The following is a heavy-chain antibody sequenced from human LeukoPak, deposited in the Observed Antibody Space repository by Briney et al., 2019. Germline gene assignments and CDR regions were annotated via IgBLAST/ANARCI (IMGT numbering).Heavy chain of an antibody. CDR2: ISSNGGST. CDR3: ARDLIGSRSYDFWSGYLGPDY. CDR1: GFTFSSYA. V-gene: IGHV3-64*01. Sequence: PGGSLRLSCAASGFTFSSYAMHWVRQAPGKGLEYVSAISSNGGSTYYANSVKGRFTISRDNSKNTLYLQMGSLRAEDMAVYYCARDLIGSRSYDFWSGYLGPDYWGQGTLVTVSS. J-gene: IGHJ4*02. D-gene: IGHD3-3*01.